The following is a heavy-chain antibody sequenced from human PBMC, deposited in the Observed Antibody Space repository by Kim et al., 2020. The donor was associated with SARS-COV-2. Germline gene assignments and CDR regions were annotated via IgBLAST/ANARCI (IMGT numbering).Heavy chain of an antibody. CDR1: GFTFSDYY. CDR3: ARDSHLDWEYYYYYMDV. Sequence: GGSLRLSCAASGFTFSDYYMSWIRQAPGKGLEWVSYISSSGSTIYYADSVKGRFTISRDNAKNSLYLQMNSLRAEDTAVYYCARDSHLDWEYYYYYMDVWGKGTTVTVSS. J-gene: IGHJ6*03. D-gene: IGHD3-9*01. V-gene: IGHV3-11*01. CDR2: ISSSGSTI.